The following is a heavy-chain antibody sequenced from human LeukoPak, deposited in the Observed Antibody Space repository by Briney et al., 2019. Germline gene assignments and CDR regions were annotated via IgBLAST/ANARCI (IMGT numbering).Heavy chain of an antibody. CDR2: INPSSGGT. D-gene: IGHD3-3*01. Sequence: GASVKVSCKASGYTFTGVYTHWVRQAPGQGLEWTGRIEWMGRINPSSGGTNYAQNFQGRVTMAWDTSISTAYLDLSRLTSYDTAVYYCRLFHTPIFDLWGQGTMITVSS. J-gene: IGHJ3*01. CDR3: RLFHTPIFDL. V-gene: IGHV1-2*06. CDR1: GYTFTGVY.